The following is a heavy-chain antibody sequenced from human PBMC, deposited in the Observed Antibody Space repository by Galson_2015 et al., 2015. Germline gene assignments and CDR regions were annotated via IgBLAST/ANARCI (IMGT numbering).Heavy chain of an antibody. V-gene: IGHV1-69*13. D-gene: IGHD4-17*01. Sequence: SVKVSCKASGGTFSVNGISWVRQAPGQGLEWMGGIIPVFGAPNYAQKFQGRVTITADESTTTAYMDLSSLGSEDTAVYYCASAGSLYDYGDSDNYYYNMDVWGQGTTVTVSS. CDR3: ASAGSLYDYGDSDNYYYNMDV. CDR2: IIPVFGAP. CDR1: GGTFSVNG. J-gene: IGHJ6*02.